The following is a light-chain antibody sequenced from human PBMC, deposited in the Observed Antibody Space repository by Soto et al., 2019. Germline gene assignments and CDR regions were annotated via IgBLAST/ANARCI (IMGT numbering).Light chain of an antibody. Sequence: QSALTQPASVSGSPGQSITISCTGTSSDVGGYNYVSWYQHHPGKAPRLMIYEASNRTSGVSHRFSGSRSGNTASLTISGLQAEDEADYYCSSYTSGSTLYVFGTGTKVTVL. J-gene: IGLJ1*01. CDR3: SSYTSGSTLYV. CDR2: EAS. V-gene: IGLV2-14*01. CDR1: SSDVGGYNY.